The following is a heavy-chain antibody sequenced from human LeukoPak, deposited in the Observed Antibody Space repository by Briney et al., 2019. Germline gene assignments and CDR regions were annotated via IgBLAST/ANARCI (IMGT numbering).Heavy chain of an antibody. D-gene: IGHD3-16*02. Sequence: GASVKVSCKASEYSFTNYAMNWVRQAPGQGLEWMGWIHPSTGNPTYAQGFTGRFVFSLDTSVSTTYLQISSLKAEDTAVYFCARAFQSLGGLSLPDYWGQGTLVTVSS. CDR1: EYSFTNYA. CDR2: IHPSTGNP. J-gene: IGHJ4*02. CDR3: ARAFQSLGGLSLPDY. V-gene: IGHV7-4-1*02.